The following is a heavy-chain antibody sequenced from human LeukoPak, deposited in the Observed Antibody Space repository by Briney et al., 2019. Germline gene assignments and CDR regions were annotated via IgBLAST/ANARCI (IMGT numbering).Heavy chain of an antibody. CDR2: ICSGGNT. V-gene: IGHV4-39*02. CDR1: GGSVSSSYY. J-gene: IGHJ4*02. CDR3: ARDGPWKSDV. D-gene: IGHD1-1*01. Sequence: SETLSLTCTLSGGSVSSSYYWGWIRQPPGKGLEWIGSICSGGNTCYNPSLQSRVTISADSSKNHFFLQLTSATAADTAVYFCARDGPWKSDVWGRGTLVTVSS.